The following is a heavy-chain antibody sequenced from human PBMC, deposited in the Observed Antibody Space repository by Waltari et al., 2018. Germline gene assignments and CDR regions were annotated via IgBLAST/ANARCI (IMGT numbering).Heavy chain of an antibody. V-gene: IGHV3-11*04. D-gene: IGHD1-7*01. CDR2: ISNGGGTT. Sequence: VQLVESGGGLAKPGGSLRLSCAACGFTFSDYYMHWVRQASGKGLEWVSRISNGGGTTWNADSVKGRFTISRDNAKNTLYLQMDSLRAEDTAVYHCARDSGTTSFDYWGQGVLVTVSS. CDR3: ARDSGTTSFDY. J-gene: IGHJ4*02. CDR1: GFTFSDYY.